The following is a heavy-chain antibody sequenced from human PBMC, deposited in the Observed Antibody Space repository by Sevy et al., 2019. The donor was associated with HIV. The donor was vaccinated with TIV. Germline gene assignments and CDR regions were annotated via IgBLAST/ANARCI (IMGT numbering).Heavy chain of an antibody. D-gene: IGHD1-26*01. CDR1: GFTVGSNY. V-gene: IGHV3-53*01. J-gene: IGHJ5*02. CDR3: VRGGRRELLHWFDP. Sequence: GGSLRLSCAASGFTVGSNYMSWVRQAPGKGLEWVSIIYTGGSTYYADSVKGRFTISRDNSKNTRYLQMNSLRVEDTALYYCVRGGRRELLHWFDPWGQGTLVTVSS. CDR2: IYTGGST.